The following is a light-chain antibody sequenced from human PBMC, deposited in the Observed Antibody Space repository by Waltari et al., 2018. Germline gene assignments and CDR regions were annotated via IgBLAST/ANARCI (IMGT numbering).Light chain of an antibody. Sequence: ETVLTQSPGTLSLSPGDRATLFCRASQTVSSIALSWYQQKPGQAPRVLIYSTYNRATGIPDRFSGSGSGTDFTLTISRLAPEDFAMYYCQQYDGRVVTFGGGTKVEI. CDR1: QTVSSIA. CDR2: STY. V-gene: IGKV3-20*01. J-gene: IGKJ4*01. CDR3: QQYDGRVVT.